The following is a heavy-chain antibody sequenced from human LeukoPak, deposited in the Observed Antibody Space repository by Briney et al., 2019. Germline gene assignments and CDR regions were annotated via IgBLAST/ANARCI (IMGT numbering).Heavy chain of an antibody. CDR1: GGTFSSHA. CDR3: ARDLRRYDILTGYYPYWYFDL. Sequence: SVKVSCKASGGTFSSHAISWVRQAPGQGLEWMGGIIPIFGTANYAQKFQGRVTITADESTSTAYMELSSLRSEDTAVYYCARDLRRYDILTGYYPYWYFDLWGRGTLVTVSS. CDR2: IIPIFGTA. D-gene: IGHD3-9*01. V-gene: IGHV1-69*13. J-gene: IGHJ2*01.